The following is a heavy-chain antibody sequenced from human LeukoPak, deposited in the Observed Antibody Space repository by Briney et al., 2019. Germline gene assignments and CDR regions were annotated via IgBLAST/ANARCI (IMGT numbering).Heavy chain of an antibody. CDR3: ARGDYSGNKSDPIDM. J-gene: IGHJ3*02. CDR1: LYTFSDYY. V-gene: IGHV1-2*02. D-gene: IGHD3-10*01. Sequence: ASVRVSCKPSLYTFSDYYIHWVRQAPGQGVEWMGCITPNSDDTNYAPKFQGRVTMTRDTSINTAYMELTRLRSADTAVYYCARGDYSGNKSDPIDMWGQGTMVTVSS. CDR2: ITPNSDDT.